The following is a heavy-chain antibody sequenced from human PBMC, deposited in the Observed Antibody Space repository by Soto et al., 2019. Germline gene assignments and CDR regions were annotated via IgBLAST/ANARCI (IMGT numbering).Heavy chain of an antibody. Sequence: PETLSLTCTVSGDSISTFYWSWIRQPPGKGLEWIGYIHYSGSTNYNPSLKRQVIISVDTSKNQFSLKLSSVTAADTAVYFCARVRSYLVDYWGQGTQVTVSS. CDR3: ARVRSYLVDY. V-gene: IGHV4-59*01. CDR1: GDSISTFY. J-gene: IGHJ4*02. CDR2: IHYSGST.